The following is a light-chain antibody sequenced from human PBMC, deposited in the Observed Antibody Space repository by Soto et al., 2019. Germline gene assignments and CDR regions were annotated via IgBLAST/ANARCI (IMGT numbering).Light chain of an antibody. CDR1: QSIINY. V-gene: IGKV1-39*01. J-gene: IGKJ2*03. CDR2: AAS. Sequence: DIQMTQSPSSLSASVGDRVTITCRASQSIINYLNWYQQKPGKAPKILIYAASSLQSGVPLRFSGSGSETDFTLTISSLQPDDFATYYCQQSHSNPYSFGQGTNLQIK. CDR3: QQSHSNPYS.